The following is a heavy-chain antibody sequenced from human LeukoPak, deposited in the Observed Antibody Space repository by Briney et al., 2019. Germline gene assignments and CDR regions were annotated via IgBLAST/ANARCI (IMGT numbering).Heavy chain of an antibody. CDR2: FDPEDGET. J-gene: IGHJ5*02. Sequence: ASVKVSCKVSGYTLTELSMHWVRQAPGKGLEWMGGFDPEDGETIYAQKFQGRVTMTEDTSTDTAYMELSSLRSEDTAVYYCTTLGITMVRGGSHNWFDPWGRGTLVTVSS. CDR1: GYTLTELS. CDR3: TTLGITMVRGGSHNWFDP. V-gene: IGHV1-24*01. D-gene: IGHD3-10*01.